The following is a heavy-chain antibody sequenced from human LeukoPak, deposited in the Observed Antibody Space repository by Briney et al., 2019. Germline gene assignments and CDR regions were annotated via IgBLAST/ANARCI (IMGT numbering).Heavy chain of an antibody. V-gene: IGHV1-18*01. CDR3: ARHDVDTSRHVPAAAFDI. CDR2: ISAYNGNT. J-gene: IGHJ3*02. D-gene: IGHD5-18*01. Sequence: ASVTVSCKASGYTFTSYGISWVRQAPGQGLEWMGWISAYNGNTNYAQKLQGRVTMTTDTSTSTAYMQLRSLRSDDTAVYYCARHDVDTSRHVPAAAFDIWGQGTMVTVSS. CDR1: GYTFTSYG.